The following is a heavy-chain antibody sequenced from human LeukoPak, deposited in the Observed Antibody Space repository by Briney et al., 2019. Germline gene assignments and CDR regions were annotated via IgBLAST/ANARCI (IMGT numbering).Heavy chain of an antibody. D-gene: IGHD5-12*01. CDR2: IYYSGST. CDR1: GGSISSYY. V-gene: IGHV4-59*01. J-gene: IGHJ3*02. CDR3: ARGVVSRGDAFDI. Sequence: SETLSLTCTVSGGSISSYYWSWIRQPPGKGLEWIGYIYYSGSTNYNPSLKSRVTISVDTSKNQFSLKLSSVTAADTAVYYCARGVVSRGDAFDIWGQGTMVTVSS.